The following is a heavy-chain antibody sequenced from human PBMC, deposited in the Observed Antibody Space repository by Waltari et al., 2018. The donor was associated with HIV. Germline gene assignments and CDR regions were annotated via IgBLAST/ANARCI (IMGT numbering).Heavy chain of an antibody. V-gene: IGHV7-4-1*02. Sequence: QVQLVQSGSELKKPGASVKVSCKASGYTFTSYAMNWVRQAPGHGLEWMGWINTNTGNPTYAQGFTGRFVFSLDTSVSTAYLQISSLKAEDTAVYYCARVFGGGYCSGGSCHAFDIWGQGTMVTVSS. J-gene: IGHJ3*02. CDR2: INTNTGNP. CDR3: ARVFGGGYCSGGSCHAFDI. D-gene: IGHD2-15*01. CDR1: GYTFTSYA.